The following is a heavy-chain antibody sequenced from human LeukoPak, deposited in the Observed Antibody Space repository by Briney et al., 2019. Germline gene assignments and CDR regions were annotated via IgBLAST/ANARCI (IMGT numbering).Heavy chain of an antibody. CDR2: INHSGST. Sequence: SETLSLTCAVYGGSFSGYYWSWIRQPPGKGLGWIGEINHSGSTNYNPSLKSRVTISVDTSKNQFSLKLSSVTAADTAVYYCARGSKVVLVWGQGTLVTVSS. CDR3: ARGSKVVLV. CDR1: GGSFSGYY. J-gene: IGHJ4*02. D-gene: IGHD3-16*02. V-gene: IGHV4-34*01.